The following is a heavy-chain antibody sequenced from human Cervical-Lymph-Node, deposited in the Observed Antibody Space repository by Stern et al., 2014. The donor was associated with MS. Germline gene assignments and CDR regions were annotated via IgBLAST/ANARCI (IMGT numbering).Heavy chain of an antibody. J-gene: IGHJ5*02. CDR2: ISSDSITT. CDR3: VTPGP. V-gene: IGHV3-30-3*01. Sequence: QMQLVQSGGGVVQPGSSLRLSCAASGFTFSKYAMNWVRQVPGEGLEWVAVISSDSITTHYLDSVKGRFTISRDNSKNTLYLQMNSLRSEDTAIYYCVTPGPWGQGILVTVSS. CDR1: GFTFSKYA.